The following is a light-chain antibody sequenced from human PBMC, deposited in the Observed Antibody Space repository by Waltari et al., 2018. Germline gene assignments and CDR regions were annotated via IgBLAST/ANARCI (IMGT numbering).Light chain of an antibody. Sequence: VSGSPGQSITISCTGTSRDVGSYNYVSWYQQYPGKVPQLLIYDVSDRPSGFSSRFSGSKSGHTASLTIPGLQADDEADYYCNSYTGSSSWVFGGGTKLTVL. V-gene: IGLV2-14*04. J-gene: IGLJ3*02. CDR3: NSYTGSSSWV. CDR1: SRDVGSYNY. CDR2: DVS.